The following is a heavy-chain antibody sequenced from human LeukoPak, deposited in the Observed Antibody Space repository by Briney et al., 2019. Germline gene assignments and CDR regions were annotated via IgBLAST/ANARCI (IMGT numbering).Heavy chain of an antibody. CDR2: IRYDGSNK. Sequence: PGGSLRLSCAASGFTFSSYGLHWVRQAPGKGLEWVAFIRYDGSNKYYADSVKGRFTISRDNSKNTLYLQMNSLRAEDTAVYYCAKERIAAHDYWGQGTLVTVSS. J-gene: IGHJ4*02. D-gene: IGHD6-6*01. V-gene: IGHV3-30*02. CDR3: AKERIAAHDY. CDR1: GFTFSSYG.